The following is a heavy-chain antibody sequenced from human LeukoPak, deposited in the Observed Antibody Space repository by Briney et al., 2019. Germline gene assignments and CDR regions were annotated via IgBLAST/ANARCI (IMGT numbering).Heavy chain of an antibody. CDR1: GGSFSGYY. V-gene: IGHV4-34*01. J-gene: IGHJ5*02. CDR3: PRGPKYDDILTGYAYNWFDP. D-gene: IGHD3-9*01. Sequence: SETLSLTCAVYGGSFSGYYWSWIRQPPGKGLEWIGEINHSGSTNYNPSLKSRVTISVDTSKNQFSLKLSSVTAADTAVYYCPRGPKYDDILTGYAYNWFDPWGQGTLVTVSS. CDR2: INHSGST.